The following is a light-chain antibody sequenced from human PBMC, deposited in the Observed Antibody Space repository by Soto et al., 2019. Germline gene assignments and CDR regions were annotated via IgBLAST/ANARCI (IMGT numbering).Light chain of an antibody. CDR1: SSDFGGYNY. V-gene: IGLV2-8*01. CDR3: SSYAGSNILYV. J-gene: IGLJ1*01. Sequence: QSALTQPPSASGSPGQSVTISCTGTSSDFGGYNYVSWYQQHPGKAPQLVIYGVNKRASGVPDRLSGSKSGNTASLTVSGLQAEDEADYYCSSYAGSNILYVFGTGTKVTVL. CDR2: GVN.